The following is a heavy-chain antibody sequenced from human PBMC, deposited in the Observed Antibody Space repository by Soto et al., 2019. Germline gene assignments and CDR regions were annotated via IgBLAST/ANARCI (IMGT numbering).Heavy chain of an antibody. V-gene: IGHV1-69*01. CDR2: IIPIFGTA. J-gene: IGHJ4*02. D-gene: IGHD1-7*01. CDR1: GGTFSSYA. Sequence: QVQLVQSGAEVTKPGSSVKVSCKASGGTFSSYAISWVRQAPGQGLEWMGGIIPIFGTANYAQQFQGRVTITADESTSTAYMELSSLRSEDTAVYYCARVSRDWNSPLFDYLGQGTLVTVSS. CDR3: ARVSRDWNSPLFDY.